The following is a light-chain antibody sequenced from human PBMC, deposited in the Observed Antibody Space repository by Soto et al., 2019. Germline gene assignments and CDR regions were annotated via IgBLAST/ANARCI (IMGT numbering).Light chain of an antibody. CDR3: QQYNSYSQT. CDR2: KAS. CDR1: QSISSW. V-gene: IGKV1-5*03. J-gene: IGKJ1*01. Sequence: DIQMTQSPSTLSSSIGDRVNITFRASQSISSWLAWYQQKPGKAPKLLIYKASSLESGVPSRFSGSGSGTEFTLTINTLQPDDFATYYCQQYNSYSQTFGQGTKVDI.